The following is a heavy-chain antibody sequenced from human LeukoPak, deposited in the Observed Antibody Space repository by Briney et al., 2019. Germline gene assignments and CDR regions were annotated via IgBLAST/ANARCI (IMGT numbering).Heavy chain of an antibody. CDR2: INPSGGST. CDR1: GGTFSGYA. D-gene: IGHD7-27*01. CDR3: AGDNWGSNLLDY. Sequence: GSSVKVSCKASGGTFSGYAISWVRQAPGQGLEWMGIINPSGGSTSYAQKFQGRVTMTRDTSTSTVYMELSSLRSEDTAVYYCAGDNWGSNLLDYWGQGTLVTVSS. J-gene: IGHJ4*02. V-gene: IGHV1-46*01.